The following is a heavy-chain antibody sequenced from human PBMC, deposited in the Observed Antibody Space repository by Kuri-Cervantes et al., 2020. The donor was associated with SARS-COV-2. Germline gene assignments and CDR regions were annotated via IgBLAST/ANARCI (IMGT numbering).Heavy chain of an antibody. V-gene: IGHV3-66*02. D-gene: IGHD2-15*01. Sequence: GESLKISCAASGFTVSSNYMSWVRQAPGKGLEWVSVIYSGGSTYYADSVKGRFTISRDNSKNTLYLQMNSLRAEDTAVYYCARGHIYCSGGSCYQYYFDYWGQGTLVTVSS. CDR1: GFTVSSNY. J-gene: IGHJ4*02. CDR2: IYSGGST. CDR3: ARGHIYCSGGSCYQYYFDY.